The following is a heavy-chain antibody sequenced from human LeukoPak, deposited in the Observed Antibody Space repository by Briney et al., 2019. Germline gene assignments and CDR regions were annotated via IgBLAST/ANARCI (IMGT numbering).Heavy chain of an antibody. Sequence: ASVKVSCKASGYTFTGYYMHWVPQAPGEGLEWMGPINNNSGGTNYAQKVQGGGTPTRDTSISTAYMELRRLRSDDTAEYYSSLDLPVLKEWELPNYSVQGTLVTDSS. CDR3: SLDLPVLKEWELPNY. J-gene: IGHJ4*02. D-gene: IGHD1-26*01. CDR1: GYTFTGYY. CDR2: INNNSGGT. V-gene: IGHV1-2*06.